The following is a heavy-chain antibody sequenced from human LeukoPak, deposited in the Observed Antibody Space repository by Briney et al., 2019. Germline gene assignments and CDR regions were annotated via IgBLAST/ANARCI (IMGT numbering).Heavy chain of an antibody. Sequence: RGSLRLSCAASGFTFSSFAMNWVRQAPGKGLEWVSAISDSGGSRYYADSVKGRFTISRDNAKNTVYLQMNSLRVEDTAVYYCAKGGGWLYYFDYWGQGSLVSVSS. CDR2: ISDSGGSR. CDR3: AKGGGWLYYFDY. V-gene: IGHV3-23*01. J-gene: IGHJ4*02. CDR1: GFTFSSFA. D-gene: IGHD6-19*01.